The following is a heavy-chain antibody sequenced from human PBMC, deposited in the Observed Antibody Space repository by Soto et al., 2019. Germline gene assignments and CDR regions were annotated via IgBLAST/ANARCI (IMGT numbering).Heavy chain of an antibody. CDR1: GFTFSSYA. J-gene: IGHJ6*02. CDR3: AREGYSYGYYYYYGMDV. Sequence: SLRLSCAASGFTFSSYAMHWVRQAPGKGLEWVAVISYDGSNKYYADSVKGRFTISRDNSKNTLYLQMNSLRAEDTAVYYCAREGYSYGYYYYYGMDVWGQGTTVTVSS. V-gene: IGHV3-30-3*01. D-gene: IGHD5-18*01. CDR2: ISYDGSNK.